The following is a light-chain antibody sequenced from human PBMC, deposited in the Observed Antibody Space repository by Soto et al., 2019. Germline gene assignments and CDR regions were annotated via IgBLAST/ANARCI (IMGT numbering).Light chain of an antibody. Sequence: EIVMTQSPATLSVSPGERATLSCRASQSVSSNLAGYQQKPGQAPRLLIYGASTRDTGIPARFSGSGSGTEFTLTISSLQSEDFAVYYCQQYNKWPPYTFGQGTKLEIK. J-gene: IGKJ2*01. CDR3: QQYNKWPPYT. CDR1: QSVSSN. CDR2: GAS. V-gene: IGKV3-15*01.